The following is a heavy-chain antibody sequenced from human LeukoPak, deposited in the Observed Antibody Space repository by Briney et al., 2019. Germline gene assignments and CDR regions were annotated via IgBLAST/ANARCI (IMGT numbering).Heavy chain of an antibody. CDR1: GFTLSSYG. D-gene: IGHD6-13*01. J-gene: IGHJ4*02. CDR3: ARDFGPTWYELDY. V-gene: IGHV3-33*01. Sequence: PGGSLRLSCAASGFTLSSYGMHWVRQPPGKGLEWVAVIWYDGSKSYYTDSVKGRFTISRDSPKNTLYLQMNSLRVEDTAVYYCARDFGPTWYELDYWGQGTLVTVSS. CDR2: IWYDGSKS.